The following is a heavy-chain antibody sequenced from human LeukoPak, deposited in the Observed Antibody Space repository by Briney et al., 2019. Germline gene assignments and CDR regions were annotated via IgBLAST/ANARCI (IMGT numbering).Heavy chain of an antibody. J-gene: IGHJ4*02. Sequence: GGSLRHSCAASGFTFSSYGLSWVRQAPGKGLEWVSAISASGGSTYYADSVKGRFTISRDNSKNPLYLQMNSLRAEDTAVYYCAKNMVRGVIMSSSFDYWGQGTLVTVSS. CDR1: GFTFSSYG. CDR2: ISASGGST. D-gene: IGHD3-10*01. V-gene: IGHV3-23*01. CDR3: AKNMVRGVIMSSSFDY.